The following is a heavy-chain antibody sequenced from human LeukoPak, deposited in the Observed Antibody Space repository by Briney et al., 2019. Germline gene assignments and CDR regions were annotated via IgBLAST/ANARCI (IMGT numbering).Heavy chain of an antibody. Sequence: GGSLRLSCVASGFTFSTYAMSWVRQAPGKGLEWVSGISGSGTHTYYADSVKGRFTISRDNSKNTLYLQMNGLRAEDTAVYYCAKERDYGHFDYWGQGTLVTVSS. CDR3: AKERDYGHFDY. V-gene: IGHV3-23*01. D-gene: IGHD4-17*01. J-gene: IGHJ4*02. CDR2: ISGSGTHT. CDR1: GFTFSTYA.